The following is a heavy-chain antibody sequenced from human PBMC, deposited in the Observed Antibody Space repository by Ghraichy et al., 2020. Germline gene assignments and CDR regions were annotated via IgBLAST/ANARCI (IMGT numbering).Heavy chain of an antibody. J-gene: IGHJ6*03. V-gene: IGHV4-61*01. CDR3: ARGGYYYLDV. CDR2: INDSGST. D-gene: IGHD6-13*01. Sequence: SQTLSLTCTVSGGSVGIANYYWSWIRQPPGKGLEWIGYINDSGSTKYNPSLKSRVTISIDASKNQFSLKLSSVTAADTAVFYCARGGYYYLDVWGKGTTVIVSS. CDR1: GGSVGIANYY.